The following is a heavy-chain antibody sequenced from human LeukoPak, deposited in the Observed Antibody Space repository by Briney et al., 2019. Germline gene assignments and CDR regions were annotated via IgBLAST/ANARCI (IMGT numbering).Heavy chain of an antibody. Sequence: ASVKVSCKASGYTFTGYCMHWVRQAPGQGLEWVGWINPNSGVTDYAQKFQGRVTVTRDTSNSTAYMELSRLRSDDTAVYYCATEKQYYDILTGYYRDQYYGMAVWGQGTTVTVSS. D-gene: IGHD3-9*01. CDR3: ATEKQYYDILTGYYRDQYYGMAV. J-gene: IGHJ6*02. V-gene: IGHV1-2*02. CDR2: INPNSGVT. CDR1: GYTFTGYC.